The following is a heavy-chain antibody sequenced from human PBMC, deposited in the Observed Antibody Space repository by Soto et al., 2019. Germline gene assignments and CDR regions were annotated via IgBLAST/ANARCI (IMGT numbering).Heavy chain of an antibody. CDR2: IYFSGST. J-gene: IGHJ4*02. Sequence: SETLSLTCTVSGGSISSGGYYWSWIRQHPGKGLEWIGYIYFSGSTYYNPSLKSRVTISVDTSKSQFSLKLSSVTAADTAVYYCARSPHIQLWSYPSDYRGRGTLVTVSS. CDR1: GGSISSGGYY. D-gene: IGHD5-18*01. CDR3: ARSPHIQLWSYPSDY. V-gene: IGHV4-31*03.